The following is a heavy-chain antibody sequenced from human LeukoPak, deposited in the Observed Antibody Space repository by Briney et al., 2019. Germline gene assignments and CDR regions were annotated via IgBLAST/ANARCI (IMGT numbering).Heavy chain of an antibody. D-gene: IGHD3-22*01. V-gene: IGHV1-69*01. J-gene: IGHJ6*02. CDR3: ARLVYDSSGYYSYYYYGMDV. Sequence: SVKVSCKASGGTFSSYAISWVRQAPGQGLEWMGGIIPIFGTANYAQKFQGRVTITADESTSTAYMELSSLRSEDTAVYYCARLVYDSSGYYSYYYYGMDVWGQGTTVTVSS. CDR2: IIPIFGTA. CDR1: GGTFSSYA.